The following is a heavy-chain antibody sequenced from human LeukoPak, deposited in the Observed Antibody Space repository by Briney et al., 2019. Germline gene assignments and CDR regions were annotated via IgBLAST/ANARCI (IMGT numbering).Heavy chain of an antibody. Sequence: ASVKVSCKASGYTFTSYAMHWVRQAPGQRLEWMGWINAGNGNTKYSQKFQGRVTITRDTSASTAYMELSSLRSEDTAVYYCARGGMEYYDFWSGYHNPYYYGMDVWGQGTTVTVSS. CDR2: INAGNGNT. D-gene: IGHD3-3*01. V-gene: IGHV1-3*01. CDR1: GYTFTSYA. J-gene: IGHJ6*02. CDR3: ARGGMEYYDFWSGYHNPYYYGMDV.